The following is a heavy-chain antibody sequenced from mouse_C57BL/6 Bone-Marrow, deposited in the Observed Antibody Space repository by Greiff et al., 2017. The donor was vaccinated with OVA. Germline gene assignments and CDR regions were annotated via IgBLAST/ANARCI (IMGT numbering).Heavy chain of an antibody. Sequence: QVQLQQPGTELVQPGASVKLSCKASGYTFTSYWMHWVKLRPGQGLEWIGNINPSNGGTNYNEKFKSKGALTVDKSSSTAYMQLSSLTSEDSAVYYCARDRWLLRGDYAMDYWGQGTSVTVSS. CDR1: GYTFTSYW. CDR2: INPSNGGT. V-gene: IGHV1-53*01. CDR3: ARDRWLLRGDYAMDY. D-gene: IGHD2-3*01. J-gene: IGHJ4*01.